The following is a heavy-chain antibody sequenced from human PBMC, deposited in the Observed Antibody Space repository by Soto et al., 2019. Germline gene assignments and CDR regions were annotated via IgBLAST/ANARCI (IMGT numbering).Heavy chain of an antibody. Sequence: QVPLQESGPGLVKPSETLSLTCTVSGDSMSPFYWNWIRQSPGKGLEWIGYIYYSGNTNYNPSLKSRVAISVDTSKNHFYLKLSSVTAADTAVYYCARGVYDYWSGYYAGSGLDVWGQGTTVTVSS. V-gene: IGHV4-59*13. CDR3: ARGVYDYWSGYYAGSGLDV. CDR1: GDSMSPFY. J-gene: IGHJ6*02. CDR2: IYYSGNT. D-gene: IGHD3-3*01.